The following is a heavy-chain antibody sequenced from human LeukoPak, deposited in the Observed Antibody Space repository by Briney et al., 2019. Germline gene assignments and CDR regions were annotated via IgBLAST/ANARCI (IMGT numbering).Heavy chain of an antibody. CDR1: GLTFSSYW. Sequence: GGSLRLSCAASGLTFSSYWMHWVRQAPGKGLVWVSRINSDGSTTTYADSVKGRFTISRDNAKNSLYLQMNSLRAEDTAVYYCAELGITMIGGVWGKGTTVTISS. V-gene: IGHV3-74*01. J-gene: IGHJ6*04. CDR3: AELGITMIGGV. CDR2: INSDGSTT. D-gene: IGHD3-10*02.